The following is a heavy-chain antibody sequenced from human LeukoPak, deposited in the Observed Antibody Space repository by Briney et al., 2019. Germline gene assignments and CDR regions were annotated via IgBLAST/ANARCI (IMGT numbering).Heavy chain of an antibody. Sequence: KPSETLSLTCTVSGGSISSSSYYWGWIRQPPGKGLEWIGSIYYSGSTYYNPSLKSRVTISVDTSKNQFSLKLSSVTAADTAVYYCARGADSSGYYSIFYFDYWGQGTLVTVSS. J-gene: IGHJ4*02. CDR3: ARGADSSGYYSIFYFDY. D-gene: IGHD3-22*01. V-gene: IGHV4-39*07. CDR2: IYYSGST. CDR1: GGSISSSSYY.